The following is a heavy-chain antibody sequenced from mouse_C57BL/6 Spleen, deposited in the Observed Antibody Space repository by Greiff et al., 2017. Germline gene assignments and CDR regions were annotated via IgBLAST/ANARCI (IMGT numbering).Heavy chain of an antibody. CDR2: INPSNGGT. CDR3: ASLLTDY. Sequence: QIQLQQPGTELVKPGASVQLSCKASGSTFTSYWLHWVKQRPGQGLEWIGNINPSNGGTNSNEKFKSKATLTVDKSSSTGYRQLSSLTAEDSGVYYCASLLTDYWGQGTTLTVSS. CDR1: GSTFTSYW. V-gene: IGHV1-53*01. D-gene: IGHD2-1*01. J-gene: IGHJ2*01.